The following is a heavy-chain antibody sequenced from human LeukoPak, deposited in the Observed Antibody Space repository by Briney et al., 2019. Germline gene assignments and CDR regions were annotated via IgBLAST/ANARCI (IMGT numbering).Heavy chain of an antibody. D-gene: IGHD3-22*01. CDR1: GYTFTSYD. J-gene: IGHJ4*02. V-gene: IGHV1-8*01. Sequence: GASVKVSCKASGYTFTSYDINWVRQATGQGVEWMGWMNPNSGNTGYAQKFQGRVTMTRNTSISTAYMELSSLRSEDTAVYYCARVSYDSSGAHFDYWGQGTLVTVSS. CDR3: ARVSYDSSGAHFDY. CDR2: MNPNSGNT.